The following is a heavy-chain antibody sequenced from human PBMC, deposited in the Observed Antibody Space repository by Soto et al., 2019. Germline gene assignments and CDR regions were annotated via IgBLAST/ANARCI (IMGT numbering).Heavy chain of an antibody. CDR3: ARGSYGMDV. CDR1: GYSISSGYY. CDR2: IYYSGST. D-gene: IGHD3-10*01. V-gene: IGHV4-38-2*01. J-gene: IGHJ6*02. Sequence: SETLSLTCAVSGYSISSGYYWGWIRQPPGKGLEWIGSIYYSGSTYYNPSLKSRVTISLDTSKNQFSLKLSSVTAADTAVYYCARGSYGMDVWGQGTTVTVSS.